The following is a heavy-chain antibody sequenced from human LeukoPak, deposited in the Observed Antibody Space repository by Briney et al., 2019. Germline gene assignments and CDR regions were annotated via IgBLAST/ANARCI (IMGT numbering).Heavy chain of an antibody. CDR3: ARDLAYGDYGL. CDR1: GFTLSNYS. D-gene: IGHD4-17*01. Sequence: GGSLRLSCAASGFTLSNYSMNWVRQAPGKGVEWVAFISSSSSYIFYADSLKGRFTISRDNAKNSLYLQMNTLRADDTAVYYCARDLAYGDYGLWGQGTLVTVSS. CDR2: ISSSSSYI. V-gene: IGHV3-21*01. J-gene: IGHJ4*02.